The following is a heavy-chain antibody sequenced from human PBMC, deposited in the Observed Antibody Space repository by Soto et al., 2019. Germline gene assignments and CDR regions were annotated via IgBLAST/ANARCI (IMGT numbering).Heavy chain of an antibody. CDR3: ARCFGYSNYEFWRYSFDY. CDR2: INPNGGST. Sequence: GSVKVSCKSFCCTFTSYYMHWVRQAPGQGLEWMGMINPNGGSTSYTQKFQDRVTMTKDTSTNTVYMELSSLRSEGTAVYYGARCFGYSNYEFWRYSFDYWGQGALVTVSS. V-gene: IGHV1-46*01. J-gene: IGHJ4*02. D-gene: IGHD4-4*01. CDR1: CCTFTSYY.